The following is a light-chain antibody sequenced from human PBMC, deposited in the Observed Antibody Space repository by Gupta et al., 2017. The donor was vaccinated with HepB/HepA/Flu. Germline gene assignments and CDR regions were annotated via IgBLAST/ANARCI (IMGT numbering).Light chain of an antibody. J-gene: IGKJ5*01. CDR3: QQYNNWPRIT. V-gene: IGKV3-15*01. Sequence: EIVMTQSPATLSVSPGERATLSCRASQSVSSNLAWYKQKPGQAPRLLIYGASTRDTGIPARFSGSGSGKEFTLTISSRQSEDFAVYYCQQYNNWPRITFGQGTRVEIK. CDR1: QSVSSN. CDR2: GAS.